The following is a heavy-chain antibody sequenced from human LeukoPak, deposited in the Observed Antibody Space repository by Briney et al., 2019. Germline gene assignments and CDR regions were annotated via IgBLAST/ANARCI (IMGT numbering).Heavy chain of an antibody. CDR1: GGSMSSYY. CDR2: SYYSGST. Sequence: PSETLSLTCTVSGGSMSSYYWSWIRQPPGKGLEWIGYSYYSGSTKYNPSLKSRVTISVDTSKNQFSLKLSSVTAADTAVYYCARGARAGYNLEPFDYWGQGALVTVSS. CDR3: ARGARAGYNLEPFDY. D-gene: IGHD5-24*01. V-gene: IGHV4-59*08. J-gene: IGHJ4*02.